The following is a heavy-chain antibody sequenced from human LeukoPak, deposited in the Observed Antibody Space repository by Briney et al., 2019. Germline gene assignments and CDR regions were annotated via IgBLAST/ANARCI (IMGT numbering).Heavy chain of an antibody. CDR3: ARHIPYGRNPAPDY. D-gene: IGHD4-23*01. V-gene: IGHV4-39*01. J-gene: IGHJ4*02. CDR2: IYYSGST. CDR1: GGSISSSSYY. Sequence: ASETLSLTCTVSGGSISSSSYYWGWIRQPPGKGLEWIGSIYYSGSTYYNPSLKSRVTISVDTSKNQFSLKLSSVTAADTAVYYCARHIPYGRNPAPDYWGQGTLVTVSS.